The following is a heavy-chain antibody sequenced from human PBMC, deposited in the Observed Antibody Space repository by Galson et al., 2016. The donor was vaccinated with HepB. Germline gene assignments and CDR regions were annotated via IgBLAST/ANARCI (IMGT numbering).Heavy chain of an antibody. CDR2: TYYRSKWYN. J-gene: IGHJ5*02. CDR1: GDSVSSNSAA. CDR3: ARVRCSTFRCQNWFEP. D-gene: IGHD2/OR15-2a*01. Sequence: CAISGDSVSSNSAAWIWIRQSPLRGLEWLGRTYYRSKWYNDYAVSVKSRISIHPDTSKNQFSLQLNSVTPEDTAVYYCARVRCSTFRCQNWFEPCGQGTLVTVSS. V-gene: IGHV6-1*01.